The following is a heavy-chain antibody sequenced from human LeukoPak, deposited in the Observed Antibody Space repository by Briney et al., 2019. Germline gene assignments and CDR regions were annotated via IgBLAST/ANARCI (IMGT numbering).Heavy chain of an antibody. J-gene: IGHJ4*02. CDR2: ILPDGSA. Sequence: GGSLRLSCAASGFTFSAHATAWVRQASGKGLEWVSGILPDGSAYYADPVKGRFTISRDNYKNTLYLQLTSLRYEDTAVYYCAKGSGLGSYNFWGQGILVTVSS. CDR1: GFTFSAHA. V-gene: IGHV3-23*01. CDR3: AKGSGLGSYNF. D-gene: IGHD1-26*01.